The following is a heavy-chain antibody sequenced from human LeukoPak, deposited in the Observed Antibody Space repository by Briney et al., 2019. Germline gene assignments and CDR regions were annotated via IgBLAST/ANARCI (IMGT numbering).Heavy chain of an antibody. V-gene: IGHV4-4*07. CDR3: ARDGAMMRSNNNWFHP. D-gene: IGHD3-22*01. CDR1: GGSISSYY. CDR2: IYTSGST. J-gene: IGHJ5*02. Sequence: PSESLSLTCTVSGGSISSYYWSWIRQPAGKGLEWIGRIYTSGSTNYNPSLKSRVTMSVDTSKNQFSLKLSSVTSADTAVYYCARDGAMMRSNNNWFHPWVQGTLVTVSS.